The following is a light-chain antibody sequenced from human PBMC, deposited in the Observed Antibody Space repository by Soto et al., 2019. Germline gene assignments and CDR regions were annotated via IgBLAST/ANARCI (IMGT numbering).Light chain of an antibody. CDR1: QSVTTSY. CDR3: QQYGSSQFT. V-gene: IGKV3-20*01. CDR2: GAS. J-gene: IGKJ4*01. Sequence: EIVLTQSPGTLSLSPGERATLSCRASQSVTTSYLAWYQHKPGQAPRLLIYGASRRATGIPDRFSGGGSGTELTLHISRLEPVQLAVYYCQQYGSSQFTFGGGTKV.